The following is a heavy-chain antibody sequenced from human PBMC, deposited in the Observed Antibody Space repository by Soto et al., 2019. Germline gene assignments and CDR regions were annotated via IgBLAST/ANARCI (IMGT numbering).Heavy chain of an antibody. D-gene: IGHD3-16*02. CDR2: SYYSGST. CDR3: ARHYPSDGFVEDYGMDV. J-gene: IGHJ6*02. Sequence: SETLSLTCTVSGGSISSYYWSCIRQPPGKGLEWIGYSYYSGSTNYNPSLKSRVTISVDTSKNQFSLKLSSVTAADTAVYYCARHYPSDGFVEDYGMDVWGQGTTVTVSS. V-gene: IGHV4-59*08. CDR1: GGSISSYY.